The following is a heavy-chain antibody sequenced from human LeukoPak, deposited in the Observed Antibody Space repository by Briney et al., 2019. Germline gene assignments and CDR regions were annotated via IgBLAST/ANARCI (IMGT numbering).Heavy chain of an antibody. Sequence: ASVKVSCKASGYTFTSYYMHWVRQAPGQGLEWMGRINPNSGGTNYAQKFQGRVTMTRDTSISTAYMELSRLRSDDTAVYYCARDSRGSYKFGFDYWGQGTLVTVSS. J-gene: IGHJ4*02. CDR2: INPNSGGT. D-gene: IGHD1-26*01. CDR3: ARDSRGSYKFGFDY. CDR1: GYTFTSYY. V-gene: IGHV1-2*06.